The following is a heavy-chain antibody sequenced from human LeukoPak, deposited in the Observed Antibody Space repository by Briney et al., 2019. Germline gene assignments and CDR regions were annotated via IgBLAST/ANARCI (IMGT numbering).Heavy chain of an antibody. J-gene: IGHJ4*02. CDR2: IWYDGSNK. V-gene: IGHV3-33*01. CDR3: AREERSLDY. D-gene: IGHD1-1*01. CDR1: GFTFSSYC. Sequence: GRSLRLSCAASGFTFSSYCMHWVRQAPGKGLEWVAVIWYDGSNKYYAVSVKGRFTISRDNSKNTLYLQMNSLRAEDTAVYYCAREERSLDYWGQGTLVTVSS.